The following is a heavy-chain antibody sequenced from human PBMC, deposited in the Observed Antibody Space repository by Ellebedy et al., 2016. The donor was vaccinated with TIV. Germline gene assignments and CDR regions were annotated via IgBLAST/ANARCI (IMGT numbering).Heavy chain of an antibody. CDR1: GDTFSSYG. CDR3: ARVGNYYGGTPSYYFDY. Sequence: AASVKVSCKASGDTFSSYGISWARQAPGQGLEWMGGIIPILEKANYAQKFQGRVTITADGSTSTAYMELSSLRSEDTAVYYCARVGNYYGGTPSYYFDYWGQGILVTVSS. CDR2: IIPILEKA. D-gene: IGHD4-23*01. V-gene: IGHV1-69*10. J-gene: IGHJ4*02.